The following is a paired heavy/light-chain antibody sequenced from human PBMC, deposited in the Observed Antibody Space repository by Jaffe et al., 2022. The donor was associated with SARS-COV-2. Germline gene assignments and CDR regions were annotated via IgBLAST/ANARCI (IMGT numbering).Light chain of an antibody. Sequence: EIVLTQSPDTLSLSPGERATLSCRASQSVSSSYLAWYQQKPGQAPRLLIYGASSRATGIPDRFSGSGSQTDFTLTISRLEPEDFAVYYCQQYGSSPPTFGQGTKVEIK. V-gene: IGKV3-20*01. J-gene: IGKJ1*01. CDR3: QQYGSSPPT. CDR1: QSVSSSY. CDR2: GAS.
Heavy chain of an antibody. J-gene: IGHJ2*01. CDR3: ARGPHWFYCSGGSCYCWYFDL. CDR2: ISYDGNIE. V-gene: IGHV3-30*04. Sequence: QVQLVESGGGVVQPGRSLRLSCAASGFTFNTYAMHWVRQAPGKGLEWVAVISYDGNIEYYADSVKGRFTISRDNSKNTLYLQMSSLRAEDTAVFYCARGPHWFYCSGGSCYCWYFDLWGRGTLVTVSS. D-gene: IGHD2-15*01. CDR1: GFTFNTYA.